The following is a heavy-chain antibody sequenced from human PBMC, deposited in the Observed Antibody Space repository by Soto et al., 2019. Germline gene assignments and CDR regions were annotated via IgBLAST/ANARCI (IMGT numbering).Heavy chain of an antibody. CDR1: GFTFSNAW. J-gene: IGHJ4*02. CDR2: IKSKTDGGTT. V-gene: IGHV3-15*01. D-gene: IGHD6-6*01. CDR3: TTEGGYSSSSHRFDY. Sequence: GGSLRLSCAASGFTFSNAWMSWVRQAPGKGLEWVGRIKSKTDGGTTDYAAPVKGRFTISRDDSKNTLYLQMNSLKTEDTAVYYCTTEGGYSSSSHRFDYWGQGTLVTVSS.